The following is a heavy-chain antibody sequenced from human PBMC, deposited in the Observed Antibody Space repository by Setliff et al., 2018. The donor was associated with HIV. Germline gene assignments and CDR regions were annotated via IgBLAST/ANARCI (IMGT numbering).Heavy chain of an antibody. J-gene: IGHJ5*02. V-gene: IGHV1-18*01. CDR3: ARGSYYCSPTTCFHNYFDP. Sequence: GASVKVSCKASGYTFTSYGISWVRQAPGQGLEWMGWISAYNGNTNYAQKLQGRVTMTTDTSTSTAYMELRSLRSDDTAVYYCARGSYYCSPTTCFHNYFDPWGLGTLVTVSS. CDR1: GYTFTSYG. CDR2: ISAYNGNT. D-gene: IGHD2-2*01.